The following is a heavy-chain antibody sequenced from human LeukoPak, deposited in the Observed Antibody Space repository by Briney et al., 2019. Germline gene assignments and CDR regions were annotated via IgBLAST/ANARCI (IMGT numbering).Heavy chain of an antibody. CDR2: IPFDGSNK. V-gene: IGHV3-30*18. CDR3: AKDHYDSSGYYYFDD. J-gene: IGHJ4*02. Sequence: QPGGSLRLSCAASGFTFSSYAMHWVRQAPGKGLEWVAVIPFDGSNKYYADSVKGRFTISRDNSKNTVYLQMNSLRAEDTAVYYCAKDHYDSSGYYYFDDWGQGTLVTVSS. D-gene: IGHD3-22*01. CDR1: GFTFSSYA.